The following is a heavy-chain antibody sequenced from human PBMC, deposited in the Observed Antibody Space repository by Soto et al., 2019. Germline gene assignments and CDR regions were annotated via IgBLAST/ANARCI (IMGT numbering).Heavy chain of an antibody. CDR3: ARDRDGDPYYFDY. CDR2: IDSRGSTI. CDR1: GFTFSTYS. Sequence: EVPLVESGGALVQPGESLRVSCTASGFTFSTYSMNWVRQAPGKGLEWLSYIDSRGSTIYYADSVKGRFTISRDNAKNSLYLQMNSLRAEDTAVYYCARDRDGDPYYFDYWGQGTLVTVSS. J-gene: IGHJ4*02. V-gene: IGHV3-48*01. D-gene: IGHD4-17*01.